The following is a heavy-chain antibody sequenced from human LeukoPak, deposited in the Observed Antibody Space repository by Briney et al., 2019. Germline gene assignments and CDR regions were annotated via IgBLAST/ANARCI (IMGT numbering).Heavy chain of an antibody. Sequence: KASETLSLTCTVSGGSISSSSYYWGWIRQPPGKGLEWIGSIYYSGNTYYNPSLKSRVTISVDTSKNQFSLKLSSVTAADTAVYYCARHYDSSGGGSFDPWGQGTLVTVSS. CDR3: ARHYDSSGGGSFDP. CDR2: IYYSGNT. D-gene: IGHD6-19*01. V-gene: IGHV4-39*01. J-gene: IGHJ5*02. CDR1: GGSISSSSYY.